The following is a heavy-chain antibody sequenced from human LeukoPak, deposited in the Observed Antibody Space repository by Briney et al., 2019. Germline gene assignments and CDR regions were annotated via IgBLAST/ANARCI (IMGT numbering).Heavy chain of an antibody. CDR3: AREGHDSGDY. Sequence: SETLSLTCTVSGGSISSYYWSWIRQPPGKGLEWIGYIYYSGSTNYNPSLKSRVTISVDTSKNQFSLKLSSVTAADTAVYYCAREGHDSGDYWGQGTLVTVSS. CDR2: IYYSGST. V-gene: IGHV4-59*01. CDR1: GGSISSYY. J-gene: IGHJ4*02. D-gene: IGHD4-17*01.